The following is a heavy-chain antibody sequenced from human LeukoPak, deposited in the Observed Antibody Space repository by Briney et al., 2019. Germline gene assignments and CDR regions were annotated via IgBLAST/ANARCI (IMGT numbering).Heavy chain of an antibody. CDR1: GGSFSGYY. CDR2: IYYSGST. Sequence: SETLSLTCAVYGGSFSGYYWSWIRQPPGKGLEWIGYIYYSGSTYYNPSLKSRVTISVDTSKNQFSLKLSSVTAADTAVYYCARALGYCSGGSCYGHDAFDIWGQGTMVTVSS. V-gene: IGHV4-30-4*08. D-gene: IGHD2-15*01. CDR3: ARALGYCSGGSCYGHDAFDI. J-gene: IGHJ3*02.